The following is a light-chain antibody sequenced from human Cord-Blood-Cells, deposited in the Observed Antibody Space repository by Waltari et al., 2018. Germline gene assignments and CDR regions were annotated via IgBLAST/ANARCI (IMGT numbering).Light chain of an antibody. CDR3: CSYAGSSTWV. Sequence: QSALTQPASVSGSPGQSITISCTGTSSDVGSYNLVSWYQQHPGKAPKLMIYEGSTRASGVSNLFSGSKSGNTASLTLSGLQAEDEADYYCCSYAGSSTWVFGGGTKLTVL. CDR1: SSDVGSYNL. V-gene: IGLV2-23*01. J-gene: IGLJ3*02. CDR2: EGS.